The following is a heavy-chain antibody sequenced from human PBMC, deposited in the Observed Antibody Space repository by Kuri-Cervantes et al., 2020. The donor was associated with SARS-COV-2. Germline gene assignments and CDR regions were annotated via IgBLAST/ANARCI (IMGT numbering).Heavy chain of an antibody. CDR3: GKVSWLQLWRRYSDS. Sequence: SETLSLTCTVSGGSISSYYWNWIRQPAGKGLEWIGHLDTSGSTTYNPSLRGRVTISLDPSNNQVSLSLTSTTAADTAVYYCGKVSWLQLWRRYSDSWGQGTLVTVSS. V-gene: IGHV4-4*07. J-gene: IGHJ4*02. CDR2: LDTSGST. CDR1: GGSISSYY. D-gene: IGHD5-24*01.